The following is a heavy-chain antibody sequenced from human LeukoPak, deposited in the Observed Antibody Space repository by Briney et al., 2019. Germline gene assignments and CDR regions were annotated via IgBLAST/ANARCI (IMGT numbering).Heavy chain of an antibody. V-gene: IGHV4-59*01. CDR1: GGSISSYY. J-gene: IGHJ5*02. CDR2: IYYSGST. CDR3: ARMTAAMIDDWFDP. D-gene: IGHD2-2*01. Sequence: SETLSLTCTVSGGSISSYYWSWIRQPPGKGLEWIGYIYYSGSTNYNPSLKSRVTISVDTSKNQFSLKLSSVTAADTAVYYCARMTAAMIDDWFDPWGQGTLVTVSS.